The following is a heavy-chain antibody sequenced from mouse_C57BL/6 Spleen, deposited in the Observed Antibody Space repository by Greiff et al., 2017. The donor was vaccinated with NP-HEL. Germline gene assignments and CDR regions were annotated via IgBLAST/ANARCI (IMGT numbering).Heavy chain of an antibody. CDR1: GYTFTSYW. D-gene: IGHD3-1*01. CDR2: INPSNGGT. Sequence: VQLQQPGTELVKPGASVKLSCKASGYTFTSYWMHWVKQRPGQGLEWIGNINPSNGGTNYNEKFKSKATLTVDKSSSTAYMQLSSLTSEDSAVDYCARGGGRWGLFDYWGQGTTLTVSS. V-gene: IGHV1-53*01. CDR3: ARGGGRWGLFDY. J-gene: IGHJ2*01.